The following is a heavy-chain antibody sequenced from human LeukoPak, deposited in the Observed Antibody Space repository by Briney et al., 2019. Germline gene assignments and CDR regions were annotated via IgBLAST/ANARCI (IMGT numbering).Heavy chain of an antibody. CDR1: GFTFSNYA. J-gene: IGHJ4*02. D-gene: IGHD3-10*01. CDR3: VRDFGRGDYPGFF. V-gene: IGHV3-30-3*01. Sequence: PGGSLRLSCAASGFTFSNYAMHWVRQAPGKGLEWLALVSYDGTTKYYTDSVQGRFTISRDNSRNTLSLQMSSLRPDDTAIYYCVRDFGRGDYPGFFWGQGTLVTVSS. CDR2: VSYDGTTK.